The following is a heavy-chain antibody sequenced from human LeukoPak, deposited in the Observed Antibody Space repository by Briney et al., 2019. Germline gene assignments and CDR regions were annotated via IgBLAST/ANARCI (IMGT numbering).Heavy chain of an antibody. V-gene: IGHV4-31*02. J-gene: IGHJ4*02. CDR3: ARAPMDTNSWYYFDC. D-gene: IGHD5-18*01. CDR2: IYYSGDT. CDR1: GGSISSGDYY. Sequence: SETLSLTCTVSGGSISSGDYYWSWIGQHPGKGLEWIGYIYYSGDTYYNPSLKSRVTISVDTSKNQFSLKLSSVTAADTAVYYCARAPMDTNSWYYFDCWGQGTLVSVSS.